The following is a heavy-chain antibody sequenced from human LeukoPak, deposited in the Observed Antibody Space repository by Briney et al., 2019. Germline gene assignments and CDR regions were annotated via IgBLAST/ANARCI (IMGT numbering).Heavy chain of an antibody. CDR2: ISGSGSGSRT. CDR3: AKVTAGTMTDDAFDI. J-gene: IGHJ3*02. Sequence: GSLRLSCAASGFTFSSYAMSWVRQAPGKGLEWVSVISGSGSGSRTHYADSVKGRFTISRDNSKNTLYLQMNSLRVEDTAVYYCAKVTAGTMTDDAFDIWGQGTMVTVSS. D-gene: IGHD1-1*01. V-gene: IGHV3-23*01. CDR1: GFTFSSYA.